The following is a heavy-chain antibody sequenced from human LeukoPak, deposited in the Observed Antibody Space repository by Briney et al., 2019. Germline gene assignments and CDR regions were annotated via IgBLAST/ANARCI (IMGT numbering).Heavy chain of an antibody. CDR3: ARAYYDFWSGYYRKYYFDY. Sequence: SETPSLTCAVYGGSFSGYYWSWIRQPPGKGLEWIGEINHSGSTNYNPSLKSRVTISVDTSKNQFSLKLSSVTAADTAVYYCARAYYDFWSGYYRKYYFDYWGQGTLVTVSS. V-gene: IGHV4-34*01. J-gene: IGHJ4*02. D-gene: IGHD3-3*01. CDR1: GGSFSGYY. CDR2: INHSGST.